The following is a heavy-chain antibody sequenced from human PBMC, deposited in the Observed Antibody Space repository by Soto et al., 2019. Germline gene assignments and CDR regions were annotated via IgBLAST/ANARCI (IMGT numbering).Heavy chain of an antibody. Sequence: GGSLRLSCAASGFTFSGSAMHWVRQASGKGLEWVGRIRSKANSYATAYAASVKGRFTISRDDSKNTAYLQMNSLKTEDTAVYYCTSSRITIFGVVIPYYYGMDVWGQGTTVTVSS. V-gene: IGHV3-73*01. CDR1: GFTFSGSA. CDR2: IRSKANSYAT. D-gene: IGHD3-3*01. CDR3: TSSRITIFGVVIPYYYGMDV. J-gene: IGHJ6*02.